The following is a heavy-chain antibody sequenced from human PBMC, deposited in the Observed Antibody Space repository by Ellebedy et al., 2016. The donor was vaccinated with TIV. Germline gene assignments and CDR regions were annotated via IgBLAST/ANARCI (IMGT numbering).Heavy chain of an antibody. Sequence: SETLSLXXAVYGGSFSGHYWSWIRQSPGKRLEWIGEITHSGGTYYNPSLSSRVAMSIDKSKNQFSLKVVSVTAADTAVYYCVRDWPGRYEARSWFDPWGQGTQVIVSS. CDR3: VRDWPGRYEARSWFDP. V-gene: IGHV4-34*10. CDR1: GGSFSGHY. D-gene: IGHD3-9*01. J-gene: IGHJ5*02. CDR2: ITHSGGT.